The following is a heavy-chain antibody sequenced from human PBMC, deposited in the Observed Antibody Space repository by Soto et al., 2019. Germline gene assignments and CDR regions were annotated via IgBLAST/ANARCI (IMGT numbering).Heavy chain of an antibody. CDR2: IYYSGST. V-gene: IGHV4-39*01. CDR1: GGSISSSSYY. CDR3: ARGIGYCSSTSCLNWFDP. D-gene: IGHD2-2*01. J-gene: IGHJ5*02. Sequence: QLQLQESGPGLVKPSETLSLTCTVSGGSISSSSYYWGWIRQPPGKGLEWIGRIYYSGSTYYNPSLKSRVTISVDTSKNQFSLKLSSVTAADTAVYYCARGIGYCSSTSCLNWFDPWGQGTLVTVSS.